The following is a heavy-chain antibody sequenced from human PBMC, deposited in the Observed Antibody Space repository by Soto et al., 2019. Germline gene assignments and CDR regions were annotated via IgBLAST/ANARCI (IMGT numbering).Heavy chain of an antibody. Sequence: QVQLVESGGGVVQPGRSLRLSCAASGFTFSSYAMHWVRQAPGKGLEWVAVISYDGSNKYYADSVKGRFTISRDNSKNTLYLQMNSLRAEDTAVYYCARDGGKYDDSSGYQDWYFDLWGRGTLVTVSS. CDR3: ARDGGKYDDSSGYQDWYFDL. D-gene: IGHD3-22*01. V-gene: IGHV3-30-3*01. CDR1: GFTFSSYA. J-gene: IGHJ2*01. CDR2: ISYDGSNK.